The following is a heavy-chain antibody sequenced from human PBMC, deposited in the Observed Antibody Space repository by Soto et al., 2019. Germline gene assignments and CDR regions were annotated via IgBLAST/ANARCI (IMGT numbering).Heavy chain of an antibody. J-gene: IGHJ4*02. CDR2: ISGSGIST. CDR3: VRSDYYGSLDHLGTPDH. CDR1: GFTFSSYA. V-gene: IGHV3-23*01. Sequence: QTGGSLRLSCAASGFTFSSYAMSWVRQAPGKGLEWVSAISGSGISTNYADSVKGRFTISRDNSKNTLDLSMNSLRAEDTATYYCVRSDYYGSLDHLGTPDHWGQRTRVTVCS. D-gene: IGHD3-9*01.